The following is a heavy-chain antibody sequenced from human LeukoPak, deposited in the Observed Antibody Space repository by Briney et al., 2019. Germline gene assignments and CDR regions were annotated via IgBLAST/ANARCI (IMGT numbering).Heavy chain of an antibody. V-gene: IGHV2-5*02. CDR2: IYWDDDK. J-gene: IGHJ4*02. D-gene: IGHD2-15*01. CDR1: GFSLSTSGVG. Sequence: SGPTLVNPTQTLTLTCTFSGFSLSTSGVGVGWIRQPPGKALEWLALIYWDDDKRYSPSLKGRLTITKDTSKNQVVLTMTNMDPVDTATYYCAHLGAVAATGYFDYWGQGTLVTVSS. CDR3: AHLGAVAATGYFDY.